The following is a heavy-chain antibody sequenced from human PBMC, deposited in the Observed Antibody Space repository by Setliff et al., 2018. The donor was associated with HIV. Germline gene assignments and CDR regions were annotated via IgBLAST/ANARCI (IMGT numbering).Heavy chain of an antibody. CDR2: IRSKADKYAT. J-gene: IGHJ5*02. D-gene: IGHD6-19*01. V-gene: IGHV3-73*01. CDR1: GFTFSGAE. Sequence: PGGSLRLSCAASGFTFSGAEIHWVRQASGKGLEWVGHIRSKADKYATEYGASAKGRFIISRDDSKKTAYLQMSSLKTEDTDMYYCILPCTSGWHNWLAPWGQGTLVTVSS. CDR3: ILPCTSGWHNWLAP.